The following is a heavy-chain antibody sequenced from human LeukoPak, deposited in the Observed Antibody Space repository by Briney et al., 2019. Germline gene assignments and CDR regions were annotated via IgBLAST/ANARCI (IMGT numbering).Heavy chain of an antibody. Sequence: GGSLRLSCAASGFTFSSYSMNWVRQAPGKGLEWVSSISSSSSYIYYADSVKGRFTISRDNSKNTLYLQMNSLRADDTAVYYCAKKSGFYYTSADYWGQGTLVTVSS. CDR2: ISSSSSYI. CDR3: AKKSGFYYTSADY. J-gene: IGHJ4*02. D-gene: IGHD1-26*01. V-gene: IGHV3-21*04. CDR1: GFTFSSYS.